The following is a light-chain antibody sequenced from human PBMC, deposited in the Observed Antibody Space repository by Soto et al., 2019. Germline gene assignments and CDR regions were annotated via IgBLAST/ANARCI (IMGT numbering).Light chain of an antibody. CDR3: QTWGTGIHVV. CDR1: SGHSSYA. Sequence: QSVLTQSPSASASLGASVKLTCTLSSGHSSYAITWHQQQPEKGPRYLMKLNSDGSHYKGDGIPDRFSGSSSGAERYLIISSLQSEDEADYYCQTWGTGIHVVFGGGTKLTGL. CDR2: LNSDGSH. V-gene: IGLV4-69*01. J-gene: IGLJ2*01.